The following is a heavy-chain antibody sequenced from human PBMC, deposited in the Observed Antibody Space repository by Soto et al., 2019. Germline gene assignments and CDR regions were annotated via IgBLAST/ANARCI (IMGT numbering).Heavy chain of an antibody. CDR2: INSDGSST. Sequence: GGSLRLSCAASGFTFSSYWMHWVRQAPGKGLVWVSRINSDGSSTSYADSVKGRFTISRDNAKNTLYLQMNSLRAEDTAVYYCAIRASYYDSSGYFEYWGQGTPVTVSS. CDR1: GFTFSSYW. D-gene: IGHD3-22*01. V-gene: IGHV3-74*01. CDR3: AIRASYYDSSGYFEY. J-gene: IGHJ4*02.